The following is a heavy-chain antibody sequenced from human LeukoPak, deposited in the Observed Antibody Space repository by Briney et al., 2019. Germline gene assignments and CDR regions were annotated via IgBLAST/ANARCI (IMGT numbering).Heavy chain of an antibody. Sequence: GGSLRLSCAASGFTFSNYWMHWVRQAPGKGLVWVSRINGDGSSTTYADSVKGRFTISRDNAENSLYLQMNSLRAEDTAVYYCARDLADVDPYFLHWGQGTLVTVSS. V-gene: IGHV3-74*01. CDR3: ARDLADVDPYFLH. J-gene: IGHJ1*01. CDR2: INGDGSST. CDR1: GFTFSNYW.